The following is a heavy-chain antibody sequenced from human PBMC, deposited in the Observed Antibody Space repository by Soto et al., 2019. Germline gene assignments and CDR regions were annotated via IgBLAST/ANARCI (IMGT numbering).Heavy chain of an antibody. CDR1: GGSISSSSYY. Sequence: QLQLQESGPGLVKPSETLSLTCTVSGGSISSSSYYWGWIRQPPGKGLEWIGSIYYSGSTYYNPSLKSRVTISVDTSKNQFSLKLSSVTAADTAVYYCARHLNSDYGDYDGGFDYWGQGTLVTVSS. D-gene: IGHD4-17*01. V-gene: IGHV4-39*01. CDR2: IYYSGST. J-gene: IGHJ4*02. CDR3: ARHLNSDYGDYDGGFDY.